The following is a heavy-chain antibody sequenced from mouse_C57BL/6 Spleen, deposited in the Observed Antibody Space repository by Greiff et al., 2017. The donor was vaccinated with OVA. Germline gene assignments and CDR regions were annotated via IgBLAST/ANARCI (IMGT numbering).Heavy chain of an antibody. J-gene: IGHJ2*01. CDR3: AIYDYDGGYYFDY. Sequence: VKLVESGAELVKPGASVKMSCKASGYTFTTYPIEWMKQNHGKSLEWIGNFHPYNDDTKYNEKFKGKATLTVEKSSSTVYLELSRLTSDDSAVYYCAIYDYDGGYYFDYWGQGTTLTVSS. CDR1: GYTFTTYP. V-gene: IGHV1-47*01. CDR2: FHPYNDDT. D-gene: IGHD2-4*01.